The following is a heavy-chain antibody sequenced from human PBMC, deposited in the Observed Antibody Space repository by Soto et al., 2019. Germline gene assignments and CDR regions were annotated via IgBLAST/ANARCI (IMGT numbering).Heavy chain of an antibody. Sequence: DVQLVESGGGLVQPGGSLRLSCDTSGFTFSSHWMTWVRKAPGKGLEWVANIKEDGSEKYHLDSVKGRFTISRDNAENSLYLHMNSLGPADTAVYYCARGGGPYAEAEYWGQVTLVTVSS. CDR3: ARGGGPYAEAEY. CDR1: GFTFSSHW. D-gene: IGHD4-17*01. J-gene: IGHJ4*02. CDR2: IKEDGSEK. V-gene: IGHV3-7*01.